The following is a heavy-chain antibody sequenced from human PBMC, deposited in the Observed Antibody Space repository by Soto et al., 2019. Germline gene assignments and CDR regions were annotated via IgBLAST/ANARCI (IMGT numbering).Heavy chain of an antibody. CDR3: ARGDGSWKYFDY. CDR1: GYTFTSYN. Sequence: QIQLEQSGVEVQKPGASVKVSCEASGYTFTSYNIHWVRQAPGQGLVWMGWINTYNVNTNYAQNFQGRLTMTSDTSTNTAYMDLRSLSSYDPAVYYGARGDGSWKYFDYWGQGTLVTVSS. V-gene: IGHV1-18*04. CDR2: INTYNVNT. D-gene: IGHD6-13*01. J-gene: IGHJ4*02.